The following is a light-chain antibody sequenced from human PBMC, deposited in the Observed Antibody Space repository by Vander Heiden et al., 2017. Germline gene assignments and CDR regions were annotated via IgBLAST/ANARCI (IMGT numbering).Light chain of an antibody. Sequence: QSVLTQPPPASATPRPRATISCSGSGSNIGSETDNWYQQHPGTAPKLLIYSNNQRPSGVPDQFSGSKSGTSASLAISGLQSEDEADYYCAAWDDSLNGYVFGTGTKVTVL. CDR1: GSNIGSET. CDR2: SNN. CDR3: AAWDDSLNGYV. V-gene: IGLV1-44*01. J-gene: IGLJ1*01.